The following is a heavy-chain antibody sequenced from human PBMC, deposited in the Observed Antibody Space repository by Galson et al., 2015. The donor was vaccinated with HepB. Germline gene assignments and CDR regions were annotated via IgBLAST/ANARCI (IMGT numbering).Heavy chain of an antibody. CDR3: ARDKWVGAHENAFDI. Sequence: SLRLSCAASGFTLSSYSMNWVRQAPGKGLEWVSYISSSSSTIYYADSVKGRFTISRDNAKNSLYLQMNSLRAEDTAVYYCARDKWVGAHENAFDIWGQGTMVTVSS. V-gene: IGHV3-48*01. J-gene: IGHJ3*02. CDR1: GFTLSSYS. D-gene: IGHD1-26*01. CDR2: ISSSSSTI.